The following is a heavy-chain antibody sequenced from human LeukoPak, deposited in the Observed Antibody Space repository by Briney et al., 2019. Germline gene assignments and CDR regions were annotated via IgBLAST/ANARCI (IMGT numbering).Heavy chain of an antibody. J-gene: IGHJ4*02. D-gene: IGHD6-13*01. V-gene: IGHV5-51*01. CDR2: SYPGDSET. Sequence: GESLKISCKGSGDTFSNSIIAWVRHMPGKDLEWMGISYPGDSETRYSPSFQGQVTISVDKSISTAYLQWSSLRASDTAMYYCARLPAASGMRGDYWGQGTLVTVSS. CDR1: GDTFSNSI. CDR3: ARLPAASGMRGDY.